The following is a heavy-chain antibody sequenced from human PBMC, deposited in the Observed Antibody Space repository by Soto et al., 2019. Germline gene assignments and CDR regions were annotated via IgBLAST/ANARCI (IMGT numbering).Heavy chain of an antibody. Sequence: GGSLRLSCAASGFTFSSYSMNWVRQAPGKGLEWVSSISSSSSYIYYADSVKGRFTISRDNAKNSLYLQMNSLRAEDTAVYYCARDPGDYYDSSGYPPYAPDYWGQGTLVTVSS. CDR2: ISSSSSYI. J-gene: IGHJ4*02. CDR1: GFTFSSYS. D-gene: IGHD3-22*01. V-gene: IGHV3-21*01. CDR3: ARDPGDYYDSSGYPPYAPDY.